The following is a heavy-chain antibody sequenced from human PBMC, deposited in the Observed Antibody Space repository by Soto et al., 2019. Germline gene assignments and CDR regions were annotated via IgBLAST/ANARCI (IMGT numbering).Heavy chain of an antibody. CDR2: ISYDGSGK. V-gene: IGHV3-30*14. CDR1: GFTFNYYG. CDR3: ARDPSYGSWSYSFDY. Sequence: GGSLRLSCAASGFTFNYYGVHWVRQAPGKGLEWVAVISYDGSGKYYADSVKGRFTISRDNSKNTLYLQMNSLRAEDTAVYYCARDPSYGSWSYSFDYWGQGTLVTVSS. D-gene: IGHD3-10*01. J-gene: IGHJ4*02.